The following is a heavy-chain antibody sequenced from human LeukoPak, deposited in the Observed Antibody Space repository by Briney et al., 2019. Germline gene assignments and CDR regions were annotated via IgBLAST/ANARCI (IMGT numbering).Heavy chain of an antibody. V-gene: IGHV4-61*09. J-gene: IGHJ4*02. Sequence: PSETLSLTCSVSGGSISSGSCNWSWTRKPAGRGLEWIGHIYSSGSTKYNSSLKSRVSISIDTSKNQFSLNLSSVTAADTAVYYCARDFEFCSSTSCYRTFDYWGQGTLVTVSS. CDR2: IYSSGST. CDR1: GGSISSGSCN. D-gene: IGHD2-2*01. CDR3: ARDFEFCSSTSCYRTFDY.